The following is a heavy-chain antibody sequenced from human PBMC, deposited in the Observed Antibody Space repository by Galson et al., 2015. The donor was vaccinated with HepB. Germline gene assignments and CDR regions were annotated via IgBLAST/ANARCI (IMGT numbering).Heavy chain of an antibody. CDR2: ISSSSSTI. Sequence: SLRLSCAASGFTFSSYSMNWVRQAPGKGLEWVSYISSSSSTIYYADSVKGRFTISRDNAKNSLYLQMNSLRDEDTAVYYCARGTLSAIVVVPAAMRDYYYYYGMDVWGQGTTVTVSS. CDR3: ARGTLSAIVVVPAAMRDYYYYYGMDV. V-gene: IGHV3-48*02. D-gene: IGHD2-2*01. CDR1: GFTFSSYS. J-gene: IGHJ6*02.